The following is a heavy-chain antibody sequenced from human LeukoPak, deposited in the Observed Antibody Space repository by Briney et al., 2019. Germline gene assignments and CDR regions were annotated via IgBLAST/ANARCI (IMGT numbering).Heavy chain of an antibody. CDR2: ISAYNGNT. CDR3: ARADQYNWNDRSNWFDP. J-gene: IGHJ5*02. Sequence: ASVKVSCKASGYTFTSYGISWVRQAPGQGLEWMGWISAYNGNTNYAQKLQGRVTMTTDTSTSTAYMELRSLRSDDTAVYYCARADQYNWNDRSNWFDPWGQGTLVTVSS. CDR1: GYTFTSYG. D-gene: IGHD1-20*01. V-gene: IGHV1-18*01.